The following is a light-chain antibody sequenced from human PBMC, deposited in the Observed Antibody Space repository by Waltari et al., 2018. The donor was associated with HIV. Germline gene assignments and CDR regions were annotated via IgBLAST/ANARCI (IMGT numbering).Light chain of an antibody. V-gene: IGLV3-9*01. CDR1: SIGSIN. J-gene: IGLJ3*02. CDR2: RDN. Sequence: SYELTQPLSVSVALGPTARITCGGDSIGSINVHWYQQKPGQAPVLVIYRDNNRPSGIPERFSGSNSGNTATLTISRAQAGDEADYYCQVSDTGTAVFGGGTKLTVL. CDR3: QVSDTGTAV.